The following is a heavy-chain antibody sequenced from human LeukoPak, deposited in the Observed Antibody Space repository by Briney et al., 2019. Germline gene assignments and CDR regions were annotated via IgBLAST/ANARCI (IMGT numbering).Heavy chain of an antibody. CDR3: ARDKDGYNTFEY. V-gene: IGHV3-20*04. CDR1: AFTFADYG. CDR2: INWNGGST. J-gene: IGHJ4*02. D-gene: IGHD5-24*01. Sequence: GGSLRLACAADAFTFADYGMSWVSQAPGNGLEWDSGINWNGGSTGYADSVKGPFTISTDTAKNSPYLQKNSLRAEDTALYYCARDKDGYNTFEYCGEGTL.